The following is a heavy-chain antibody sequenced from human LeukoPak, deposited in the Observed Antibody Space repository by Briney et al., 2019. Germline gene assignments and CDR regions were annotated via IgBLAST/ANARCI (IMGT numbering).Heavy chain of an antibody. V-gene: IGHV4-34*01. CDR3: SILAGWYGV. CDR1: GGSFSGYY. Sequence: SETLSLTCAVYGGSFSGYYWSWIRQPPGKGLEWIGEINHSGSTNYNPSLKSRVTISVDTSKNQFSLKLSSVTAADTAVYYCSILAGWYGVWGQGTLVTVSS. CDR2: INHSGST. J-gene: IGHJ4*02. D-gene: IGHD6-19*01.